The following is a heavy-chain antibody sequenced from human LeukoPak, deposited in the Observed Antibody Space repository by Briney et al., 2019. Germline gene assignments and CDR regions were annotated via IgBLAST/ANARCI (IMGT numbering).Heavy chain of an antibody. J-gene: IGHJ4*02. CDR3: ARDEGSGSYLDY. Sequence: GGSLRLSWAASGFSFSGYDMSWVRQAPGKGLEWVSAISGSGRSTYYADSVKGRFTISRDNSKNTLYLQMNSLRAEDTAVFYCARDEGSGSYLDYWGQGTLVAVSS. CDR2: ISGSGRST. D-gene: IGHD3-10*01. V-gene: IGHV3-23*01. CDR1: GFSFSGYD.